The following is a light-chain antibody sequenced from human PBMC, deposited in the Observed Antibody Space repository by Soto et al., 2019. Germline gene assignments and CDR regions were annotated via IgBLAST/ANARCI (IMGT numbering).Light chain of an antibody. V-gene: IGKV3-20*01. J-gene: IGKJ1*01. CDR1: QSVSSSN. CDR2: GAS. CDR3: QQYGSSPVT. Sequence: EIVLTQSPGTLSLSPGEISTLWCRASQSVSSSNLGWYHQKPGQAPRLLIYGASSRATGIPGRFSGSGSGTDFTLTISRLEPEDFAVYYCQQYGSSPVTFGQGTKVDIK.